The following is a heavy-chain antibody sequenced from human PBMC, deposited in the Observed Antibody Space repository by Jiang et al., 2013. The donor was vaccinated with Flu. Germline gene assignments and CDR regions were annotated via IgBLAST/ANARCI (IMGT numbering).Heavy chain of an antibody. J-gene: IGHJ5*02. D-gene: IGHD6-13*01. CDR1: GGTFSSHY. V-gene: IGHV1-46*01. CDR2: INPNGGGT. Sequence: SGAEVKKPGSSVKVSCKASGGTFSSHYMHWVRQAPGQGLEWMAIINPNGGGTNFAQNFQGRVTLTRDTSTNTVYMELSSLRSEDTAVYYCARDTSAADSVWWFDPWGQGTLVTVSS. CDR3: ARDTSAADSVWWFDP.